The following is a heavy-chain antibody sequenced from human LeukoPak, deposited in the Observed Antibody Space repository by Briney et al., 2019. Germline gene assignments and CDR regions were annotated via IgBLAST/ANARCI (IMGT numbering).Heavy chain of an antibody. Sequence: VASVKVSCKASGYTFTGYYMHWVRQAPGQGLEWMGWINPNSGGTNYAQKFQGRVTMTRDTSISTAYMELSRLRSDDTAVYYCARSTMIVVVITTDWGQGTLVTVSS. D-gene: IGHD3-22*01. CDR2: INPNSGGT. CDR1: GYTFTGYY. V-gene: IGHV1-2*02. CDR3: ARSTMIVVVITTD. J-gene: IGHJ4*02.